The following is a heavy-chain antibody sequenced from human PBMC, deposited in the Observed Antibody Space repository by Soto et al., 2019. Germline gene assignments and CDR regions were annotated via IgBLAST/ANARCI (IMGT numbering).Heavy chain of an antibody. CDR2: ISWNSGSI. Sequence: GGSLRLSCAASGFTFDDYAMHWVRQAPGKGLEWVSGISWNSGSIGYADSVKGRFTISRDNAKNSLYLQMNSLRAEDTALYYCAGVVRGSYRTLNWFDPWGQGTLVTVSS. D-gene: IGHD3-16*02. V-gene: IGHV3-9*01. J-gene: IGHJ5*02. CDR1: GFTFDDYA. CDR3: AGVVRGSYRTLNWFDP.